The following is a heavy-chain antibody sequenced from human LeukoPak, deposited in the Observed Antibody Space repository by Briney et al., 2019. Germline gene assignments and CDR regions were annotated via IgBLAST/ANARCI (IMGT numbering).Heavy chain of an antibody. CDR2: ISGGGGST. Sequence: GGSLRLSCAASGFTFTSYSMNWVRQAPGKGLEWVSTISGGGGSTYYADSVKGRVTISRDNSKNTLYLQVNSLRAEDTAVYYCAKGGKWDVTPFDYWGQGTLVTVSS. CDR1: GFTFTSYS. V-gene: IGHV3-23*01. J-gene: IGHJ4*02. CDR3: AKGGKWDVTPFDY. D-gene: IGHD1-26*01.